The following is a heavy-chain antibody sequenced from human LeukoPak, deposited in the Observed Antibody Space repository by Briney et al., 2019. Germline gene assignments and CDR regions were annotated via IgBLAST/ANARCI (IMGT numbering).Heavy chain of an antibody. J-gene: IGHJ4*02. CDR2: IGTAGDT. Sequence: GGSLRLSCAASGFTFSNDMHWVRQATGKGLEWVSVIGTAGDTYYPGSVKGRFTISRDNAKNSLYLQMNSLRAEDTAVYYCARDVRAVAGLLDYWGQGTLVTVSS. CDR3: ARDVRAVAGLLDY. V-gene: IGHV3-13*01. CDR1: GFTFSND. D-gene: IGHD6-19*01.